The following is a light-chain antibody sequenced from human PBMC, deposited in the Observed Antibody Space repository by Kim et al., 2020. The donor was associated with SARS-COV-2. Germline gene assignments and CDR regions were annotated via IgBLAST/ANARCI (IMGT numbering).Light chain of an antibody. CDR3: QQYNNWPPMYT. J-gene: IGKJ2*01. Sequence: EIVMTQSPATPSVSPGERATLSCRASQSVSSNLAWYQQKPGQAPRLLIYGASTRATGIPARFSGSGSGTEFTLTISSLQSEDFAVYYCQQYNNWPPMYTFGQGTKLEI. CDR1: QSVSSN. CDR2: GAS. V-gene: IGKV3-15*01.